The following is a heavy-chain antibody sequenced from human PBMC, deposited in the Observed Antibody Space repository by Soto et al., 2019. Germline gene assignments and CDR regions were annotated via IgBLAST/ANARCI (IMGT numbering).Heavy chain of an antibody. CDR2: IYPGDSDT. CDR3: ARHHGSPGSYFGLDV. Sequence: PGESLKLSCTGSGYSFTSYWSNWVRQMPGKGLEWMGIIYPGDSDTRYSPSFQGQVTISADKSIDTAYLQWRSLKASDTAVYYCARHHGSPGSYFGLDVWGQGTTVTVSS. D-gene: IGHD6-13*01. J-gene: IGHJ6*02. V-gene: IGHV5-51*01. CDR1: GYSFTSYW.